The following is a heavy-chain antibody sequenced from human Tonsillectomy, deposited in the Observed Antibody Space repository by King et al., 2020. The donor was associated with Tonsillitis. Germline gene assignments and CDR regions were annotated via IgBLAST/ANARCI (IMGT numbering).Heavy chain of an antibody. CDR1: GFTFSSYA. D-gene: IGHD3-3*01. Sequence: VQLVESGGGLVQPGGSLRLSCAASGFTFSSYAMSWVRQAPGKGPEWVSAISGSGGSTYYADSVKGRFTISRDNSKKTLYLQMNRLRAEDTAVYYCAKDSAEYYDFWSGYGDWGQGTLVTVSS. V-gene: IGHV3-23*04. J-gene: IGHJ4*02. CDR2: ISGSGGST. CDR3: AKDSAEYYDFWSGYGD.